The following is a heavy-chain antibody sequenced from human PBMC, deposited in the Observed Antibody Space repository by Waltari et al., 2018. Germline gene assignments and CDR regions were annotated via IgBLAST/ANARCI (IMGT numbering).Heavy chain of an antibody. CDR1: GFPFLTYT. CDR2: ISPASGSI. CDR3: ARFEGAPYYFDF. V-gene: IGHV3-21*06. J-gene: IGHJ4*02. Sequence: EVQLVESGGGLVKPGGSLRLSCAASGFPFLTYTMNWVRQAPGEGLEWVASISPASGSIYYADSVTGRFSISRDNARNFLFLQMNSLRAEDTAVYYCARFEGAPYYFDFWGQGTLVTVSS.